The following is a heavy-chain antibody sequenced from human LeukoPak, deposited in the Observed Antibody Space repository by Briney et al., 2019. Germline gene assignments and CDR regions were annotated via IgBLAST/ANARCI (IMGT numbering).Heavy chain of an antibody. CDR2: IYYSGST. CDR3: ARGTVSEPLLPPTFDY. Sequence: SETLSLTCTVSGGSISSYYWSWLRQPPGKGLEWIGYIYYSGSTNYNPSLTSRVTISVDTSKNQFSLKLSSVTAADTAVYYCARGTVSEPLLPPTFDYWGQGTLVTVSS. D-gene: IGHD1-14*01. V-gene: IGHV4-59*01. J-gene: IGHJ4*02. CDR1: GGSISSYY.